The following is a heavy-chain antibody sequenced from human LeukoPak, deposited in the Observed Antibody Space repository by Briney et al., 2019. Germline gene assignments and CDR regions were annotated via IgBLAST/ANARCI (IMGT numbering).Heavy chain of an antibody. CDR3: AKARGSSVYEEFDY. D-gene: IGHD5/OR15-5a*01. CDR2: INTSGRAT. V-gene: IGHV3-23*01. J-gene: IGHJ4*02. Sequence: PGASLRLSCAASGFAFSTYAMTWVRQAPEKGLQWGSTINTSGRATYYAGSVEGRFTISRDNSKNTLHLQMNSLRADDTAVYYCAKARGSSVYEEFDYWGQGTQVTVSP. CDR1: GFAFSTYA.